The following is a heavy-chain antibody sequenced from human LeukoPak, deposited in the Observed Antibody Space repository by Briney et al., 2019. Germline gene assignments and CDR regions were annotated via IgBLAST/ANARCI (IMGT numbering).Heavy chain of an antibody. J-gene: IGHJ4*02. Sequence: PGGSLRLSCAASGFTFSNAWMSWVRQAPGKGLEWVGRIKSKTDGGTTDYAAPVKGRFTISRDDSKNTLYLQMNSLKTEDTAVYYCTTERSASIVVVTAFDYWGQGTLVTVSS. D-gene: IGHD2-21*02. CDR3: TTERSASIVVVTAFDY. CDR1: GFTFSNAW. CDR2: IKSKTDGGTT. V-gene: IGHV3-15*01.